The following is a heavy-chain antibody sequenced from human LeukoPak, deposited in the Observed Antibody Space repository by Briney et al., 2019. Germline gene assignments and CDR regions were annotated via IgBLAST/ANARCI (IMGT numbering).Heavy chain of an antibody. D-gene: IGHD5-18*01. V-gene: IGHV3-30-3*01. CDR2: ISSDGSNK. CDR1: GFTFSSYV. J-gene: IGHJ4*02. CDR3: ARDDDSFGPYYFDS. Sequence: GGSLRLSCAASGFTFSSYVMHWVRQAPGKGLDWVAVISSDGSNKFYADSVKGRFTISRDNSKNTLYLQMNSLRPEDTAVYYCARDDDSFGPYYFDSWGQGTLVTVPS.